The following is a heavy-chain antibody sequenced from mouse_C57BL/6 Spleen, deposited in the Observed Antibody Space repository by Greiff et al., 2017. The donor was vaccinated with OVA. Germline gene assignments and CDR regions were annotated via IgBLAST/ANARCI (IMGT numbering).Heavy chain of an antibody. CDR1: GFSFSDYG. CDR2: INSGSSII. D-gene: IGHD2-4*01. J-gene: IGHJ2*01. CDR3: ARRGDYGYFDY. Sequence: EVKLVESGGGLVKPGGSLKLSCAASGFSFSDYGMHWVRQAPEKGLEWVAYINSGSSIISYADTVKGRFTISRDNAKNTLFLQMTSLRSEDTAVYYCARRGDYGYFDYWGQGTTLTVSS. V-gene: IGHV5-17*01.